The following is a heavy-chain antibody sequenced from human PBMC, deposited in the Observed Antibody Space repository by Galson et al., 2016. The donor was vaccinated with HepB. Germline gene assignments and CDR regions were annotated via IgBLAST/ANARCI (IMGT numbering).Heavy chain of an antibody. D-gene: IGHD2-8*01. V-gene: IGHV4-39*01. CDR1: GDSIGSRGYY. CDR3: VRHEGPNYPFDI. J-gene: IGHJ3*02. Sequence: SETLSLTCSVSGDSIGSRGYYWGWIRQPPGMGLDWIGSILYEKTLSKSSLQSRVTISVDTSKTQLSLRLTSVTAADTAIYFCVRHEGPNYPFDIWGQGTMVTVSS. CDR2: ILYEKT.